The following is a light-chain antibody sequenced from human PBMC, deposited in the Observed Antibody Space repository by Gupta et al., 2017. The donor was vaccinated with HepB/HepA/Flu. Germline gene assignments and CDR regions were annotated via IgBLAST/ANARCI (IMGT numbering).Light chain of an antibody. CDR1: QSVSSY. CDR3: QQRSNWLWT. V-gene: IGKV3-11*01. Sequence: EIVLTQSPDNLSLSPGERATLSCRACQSVSSYLAWYQQKPGQATRLLIYDASNRATSIPARFSGGGSGTDFTLTIISLEPEDFAVYYCQQRSNWLWTFGQGTQVEIK. CDR2: DAS. J-gene: IGKJ1*01.